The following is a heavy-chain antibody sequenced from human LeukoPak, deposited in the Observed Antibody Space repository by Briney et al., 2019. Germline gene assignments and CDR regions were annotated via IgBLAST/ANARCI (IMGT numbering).Heavy chain of an antibody. CDR1: GGSISTYY. CDR2: IYYSGST. J-gene: IGHJ5*02. Sequence: SETLSLTCTVSGGSISTYYWSWIRQSPGKGVESIGYIYYSGSTNYNPSLKSRVTISVDTSKNQFSLKLSSVTAADTAVYYCARAYCSGGSCYSSRGMFDPWGQGTLVTVSS. D-gene: IGHD2-15*01. CDR3: ARAYCSGGSCYSSRGMFDP. V-gene: IGHV4-59*01.